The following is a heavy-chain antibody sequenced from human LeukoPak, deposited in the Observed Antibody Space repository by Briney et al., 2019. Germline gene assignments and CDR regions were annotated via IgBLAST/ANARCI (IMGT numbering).Heavy chain of an antibody. D-gene: IGHD5-18*01. Sequence: GGSLRLSCAASGFTFDDYAMHWVRQAPGNGLEWFCRSSGDGGSTDYADSVKGRFTISRDNSKNSLYLQMNSLRTEDTALYYCAKDREHTGYNWFDPWGQGTLVTVSS. CDR2: SSGDGGST. J-gene: IGHJ5*02. CDR1: GFTFDDYA. V-gene: IGHV3-43*02. CDR3: AKDREHTGYNWFDP.